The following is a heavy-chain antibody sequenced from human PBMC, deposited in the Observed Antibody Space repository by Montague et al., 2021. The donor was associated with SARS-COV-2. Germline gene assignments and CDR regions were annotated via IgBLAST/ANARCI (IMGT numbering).Heavy chain of an antibody. CDR1: GFSLSTSGMC. Sequence: PALVKPTQTLTLTCTFSGFSLSTSGMCVSWIRQPPGKALEWLALIDWDDDKYYSTSLKTRLTISKDTSKNQVVLTMTNMDPVDTAVYYCARAPVAHITIFGVVTSCDYGGQGTLGTVSS. CDR3: ARAPVAHITIFGVVTSCDY. D-gene: IGHD3-3*01. CDR2: IDWDDDK. V-gene: IGHV2-70*02. J-gene: IGHJ4*02.